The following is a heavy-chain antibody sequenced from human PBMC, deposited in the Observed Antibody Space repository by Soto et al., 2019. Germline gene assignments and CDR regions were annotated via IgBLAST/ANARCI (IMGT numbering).Heavy chain of an antibody. Sequence: PSETLSLTCIVSGDSITTTTYYWGWIRQPPGKGLEWIGSFHYGGSTSYNPSLKSRVTIFVDTSKNQFSLIVNYMTAADTAVYYCAKYTSGTMRDYWGQGTLVTVSS. J-gene: IGHJ4*02. CDR1: GDSITTTTYY. CDR3: AKYTSGTMRDY. D-gene: IGHD5-18*01. CDR2: FHYGGST. V-gene: IGHV4-39*01.